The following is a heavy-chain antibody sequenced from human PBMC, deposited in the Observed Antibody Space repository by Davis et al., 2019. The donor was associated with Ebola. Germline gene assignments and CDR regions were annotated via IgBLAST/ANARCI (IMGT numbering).Heavy chain of an antibody. J-gene: IGHJ5*02. Sequence: ASVKVSCKASGGTFSSYAISWVRQAPGQGLEWMGWINPNSGGTNYAQKFQGWVTMTRDTSISTSYMELSSLRSEDTAVFYCARGKTVAGTRGLSWFDPWGQGTLVTVSS. CDR2: INPNSGGT. V-gene: IGHV1-2*04. CDR3: ARGKTVAGTRGLSWFDP. D-gene: IGHD6-19*01. CDR1: GGTFSSYA.